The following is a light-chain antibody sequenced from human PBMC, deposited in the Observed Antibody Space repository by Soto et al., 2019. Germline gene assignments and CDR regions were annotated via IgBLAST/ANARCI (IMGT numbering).Light chain of an antibody. CDR3: SSFTSRFTFV. Sequence: QSVLTQPPSASGSPGQSVTISCTGTSSDVGNYNYVSWYQQHPGKAPKLMIYEVNKRPSGVPDRFSGSKSGNTASLTISGLQAEDEADYYCSSFTSRFTFVFGTGTKATVL. CDR2: EVN. V-gene: IGLV2-8*01. CDR1: SSDVGNYNY. J-gene: IGLJ1*01.